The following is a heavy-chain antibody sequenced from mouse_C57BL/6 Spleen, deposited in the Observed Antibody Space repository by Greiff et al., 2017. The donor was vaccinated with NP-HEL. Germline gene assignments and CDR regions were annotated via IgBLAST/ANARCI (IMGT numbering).Heavy chain of an antibody. J-gene: IGHJ1*03. CDR3: AREGGGGNYGYSDV. CDR1: GYAFSSYW. V-gene: IGHV1-80*01. D-gene: IGHD2-1*01. Sequence: VQLQQSGAELVKPGASVKISCKASGYAFSSYWMNWVKQRPGKGLEWIGQIYPGDGDTNYNGKFKGKATLTADKSSSTAYMQLSSLTSEDSAVYFCAREGGGGNYGYSDVWGTGTTVTVSS. CDR2: IYPGDGDT.